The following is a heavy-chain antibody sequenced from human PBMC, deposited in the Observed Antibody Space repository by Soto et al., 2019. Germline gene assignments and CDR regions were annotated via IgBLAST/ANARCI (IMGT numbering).Heavy chain of an antibody. V-gene: IGHV1-46*01. D-gene: IGHD2-2*01. Sequence: QVQLVQSGAEVKKPGASVKVSCKASGYTFTSYYMHWVRQAPGQGLEWMGIINPSGGSTSYAQKXQGRVTMTRDXXTXTAXMELSSLRSEDTAVYYCARDLDCISTSCHANWFDPWGQGTLVTVSS. CDR2: INPSGGST. J-gene: IGHJ5*02. CDR3: ARDLDCISTSCHANWFDP. CDR1: GYTFTSYY.